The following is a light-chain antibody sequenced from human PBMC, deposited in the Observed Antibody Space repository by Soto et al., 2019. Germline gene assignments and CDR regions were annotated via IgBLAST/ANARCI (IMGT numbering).Light chain of an antibody. CDR2: EGS. J-gene: IGLJ3*02. Sequence: QSVLTQPASVSGSPGQSITISCTGTSSDVGSYNLVSWYQQHPGKAPKLMIYEGSKRPSGVSNRFSGSKSGNTDSLTISGLQAEDEADYFCCSYASSSTWVFGGGTKLTVL. CDR1: SSDVGSYNL. CDR3: CSYASSSTWV. V-gene: IGLV2-23*01.